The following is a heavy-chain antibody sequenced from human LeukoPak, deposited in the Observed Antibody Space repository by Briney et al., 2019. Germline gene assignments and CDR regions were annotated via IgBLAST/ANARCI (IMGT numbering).Heavy chain of an antibody. CDR2: IYTSGST. CDR1: GGSISIYY. V-gene: IGHV4-4*07. J-gene: IGHJ3*02. CDR3: AREGGYYDSSGIPNDAFDI. Sequence: SETLSLTCTVSGGSISIYYWSWIRQPAGKGLEWIGRIYTSGSTNYNPSLKSRVTMSVDTSKNQFSLKLSSVTAADTAVYYCAREGGYYDSSGIPNDAFDIWGQGTMVTVSS. D-gene: IGHD3-22*01.